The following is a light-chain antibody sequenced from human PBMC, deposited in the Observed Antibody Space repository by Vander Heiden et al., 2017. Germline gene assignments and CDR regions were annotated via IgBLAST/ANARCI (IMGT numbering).Light chain of an antibody. Sequence: QSALTQPRSVSGSPGQSVTISCTGTSSDVGGYNYVSWYQQHPGKAPKLMIYDVTKRPSGVPDRFSGSKSGNTASLTISGLQAEDEADYYCCSYAGSHTSLYVFGTGTKVTGL. CDR2: DVT. J-gene: IGLJ1*01. CDR1: SSDVGGYNY. V-gene: IGLV2-11*01. CDR3: CSYAGSHTSLYV.